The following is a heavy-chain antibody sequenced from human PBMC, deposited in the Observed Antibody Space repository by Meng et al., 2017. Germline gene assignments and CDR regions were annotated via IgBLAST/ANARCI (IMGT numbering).Heavy chain of an antibody. D-gene: IGHD6-19*01. V-gene: IGHV1-69*01. CDR3: ARDESYIAVAGPNGFDP. CDR1: GGTFSSYA. J-gene: IGHJ5*02. CDR2: IIPIFGTA. Sequence: GQVVRSGAEVKKPGSSVKVSCKASGGTFSSYAISWVRQAPGQGLEWMGGIIPIFGTANYAQKFQGRVTITADESTSTAYMELSSLRSEDTAVYYCARDESYIAVAGPNGFDPWGQGTLVTVSS.